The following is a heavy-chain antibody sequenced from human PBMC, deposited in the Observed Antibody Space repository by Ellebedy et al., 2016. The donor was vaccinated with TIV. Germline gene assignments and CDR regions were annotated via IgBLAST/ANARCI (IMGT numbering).Heavy chain of an antibody. CDR1: GFTVRSNS. CDR3: ARDYASG. V-gene: IGHV3-53*01. D-gene: IGHD3-16*01. J-gene: IGHJ4*02. CDR2: IETGGNT. Sequence: PGESLKISCAASGFTVRSNSMSWVRQAPGKGLEWVSVIETGGNTYYADSVKGRFTISRDNSKDTLYLQRNSLRAEDTAVYYCARDYASGWGQGTLVTVSS.